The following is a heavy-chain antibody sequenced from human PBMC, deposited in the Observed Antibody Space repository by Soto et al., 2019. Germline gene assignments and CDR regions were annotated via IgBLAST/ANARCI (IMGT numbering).Heavy chain of an antibody. J-gene: IGHJ6*02. CDR1: GYTFTSYG. D-gene: IGHD2-21*01. Sequence: ASVKVSCKASGYTFTSYGISWVRQAPGQGLEWMGWISAYNGNTNYAQKLQGRVTMTTDTSTSTAYMELRSLRSDDTAVYYCARERLPPRMSGPNCYGMDVWGQGTTVTVSS. CDR3: ARERLPPRMSGPNCYGMDV. V-gene: IGHV1-18*01. CDR2: ISAYNGNT.